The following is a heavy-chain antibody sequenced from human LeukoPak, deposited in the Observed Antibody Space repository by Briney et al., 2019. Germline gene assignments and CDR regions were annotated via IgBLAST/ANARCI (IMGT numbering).Heavy chain of an antibody. D-gene: IGHD3-10*01. CDR2: ISSSSSIM. J-gene: IGHJ4*02. CDR3: VRESRFHFDY. V-gene: IGHV3-48*02. Sequence: GGSLRLSCAASAFTFSGYSMTWVRQAPGKGLEWVSYISSSSSIMSYADSVKGRFTTSRDNAKNPLYLQMNSLRDEDTAVYYCVRESRFHFDYWGQGTLVTVSS. CDR1: AFTFSGYS.